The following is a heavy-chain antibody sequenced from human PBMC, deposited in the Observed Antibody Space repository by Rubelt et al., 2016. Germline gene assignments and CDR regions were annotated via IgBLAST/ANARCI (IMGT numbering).Heavy chain of an antibody. CDR1: GGSISSYY. J-gene: IGHJ3*02. V-gene: IGHV4-59*12. D-gene: IGHD5-12*01. CDR2: IQNRGST. Sequence: QVQLQESGPGLVKPSETLSLTCTVSGGSISSYYWSWIRQPAGKGLEWIGYIQNRGSTNYNPFLESRVTISLDTSMNQFSLSLRPVTAADTAVYYCARRPRYTGYDSFDIWGQGTMVTVFS. CDR3: ARRPRYTGYDSFDI.